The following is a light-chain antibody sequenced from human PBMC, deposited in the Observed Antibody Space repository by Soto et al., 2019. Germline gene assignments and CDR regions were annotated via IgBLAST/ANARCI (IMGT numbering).Light chain of an antibody. CDR3: SSYASSSIYV. Sequence: QSVLTQPASVSGSPGQSITISCTGTSSNVGGYNYVSWYQQHPGKAPKLIIYDVSNRPSGVSNRFSGSKSGNTASLTISGLQAEDEADYYCSSYASSSIYVFGTETKVTVL. CDR1: SSNVGGYNY. V-gene: IGLV2-14*01. CDR2: DVS. J-gene: IGLJ1*01.